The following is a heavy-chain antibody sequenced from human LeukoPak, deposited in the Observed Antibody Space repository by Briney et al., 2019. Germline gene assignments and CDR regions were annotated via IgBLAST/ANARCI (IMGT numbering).Heavy chain of an antibody. V-gene: IGHV3-9*03. CDR3: AKDSSSSWYPAGWFDP. J-gene: IGHJ5*02. D-gene: IGHD6-13*01. Sequence: PGGSLRLSCAASGFTFRSYAMHWVGQAPGKGVEGVSGISWNRGSIVYADSVKGGFTISRDNDKNSLYRQMNRLRAEDMALYYCAKDSSSSWYPAGWFDPWGQGTLVTVSS. CDR1: GFTFRSYA. CDR2: ISWNRGSI.